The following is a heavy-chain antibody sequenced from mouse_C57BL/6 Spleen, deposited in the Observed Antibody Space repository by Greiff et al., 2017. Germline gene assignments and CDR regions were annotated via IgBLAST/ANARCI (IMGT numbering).Heavy chain of an antibody. J-gene: IGHJ4*01. Sequence: EVKLMESGEGLVKPGGSLKLSCAASGFTFSSYAMSWVRQTPEKRLEWVAYISSGGDYIYYADPVKGRFTISRDNARNTLYLQMSSLKSEDTAMYYCTRGRITTVVADMDYWGQGTSVTGSS. D-gene: IGHD1-1*01. CDR1: GFTFSSYA. CDR3: TRGRITTVVADMDY. CDR2: ISSGGDYI. V-gene: IGHV5-9-1*02.